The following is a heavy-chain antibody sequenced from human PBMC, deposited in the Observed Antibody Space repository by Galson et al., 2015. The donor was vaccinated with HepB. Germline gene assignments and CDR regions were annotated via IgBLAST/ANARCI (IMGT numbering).Heavy chain of an antibody. CDR3: AKWVGHSLLFVWGSPPGYFDC. D-gene: IGHD3-16*01. Sequence: SLRLSCAVSGFMFSSYAMSWVRQAPGKGLEWVSSISGSGDSRNYAESVKGRFTISRDNSKNILFLQMNNLRAGDTAIYYRAKWVGHSLLFVWGSPPGYFDCLGQGTLVSVSS. CDR1: GFMFSSYA. V-gene: IGHV3-23*01. J-gene: IGHJ4*02. CDR2: ISGSGDSR.